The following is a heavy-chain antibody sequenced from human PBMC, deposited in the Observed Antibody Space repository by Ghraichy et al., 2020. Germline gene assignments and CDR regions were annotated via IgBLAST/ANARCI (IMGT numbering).Heavy chain of an antibody. CDR2: IKPDGSEN. J-gene: IGHJ4*02. Sequence: GGSLRLSCAASGFNFTSSWMNWVRQAPGKELAWVAGIKPDGSENYHVDSVTGRFTISRDNARNSLYLQMNSLRAEDTAFYYCTRDRAFKCFDYWGQGTLVTVSS. CDR3: TRDRAFKCFDY. V-gene: IGHV3-7*03. D-gene: IGHD3-10*01. CDR1: GFNFTSSW.